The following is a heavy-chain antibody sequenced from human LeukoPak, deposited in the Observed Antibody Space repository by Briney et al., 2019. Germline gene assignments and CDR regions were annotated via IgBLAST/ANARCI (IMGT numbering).Heavy chain of an antibody. V-gene: IGHV3-21*01. Sequence: PGGYLRLYCVGSGFTFSSYTMNWVRQAPGNGLERVSSISPSGSSTWHADSVRGRSTISRDNARNSVHLQMDSLRAEDTAVYFCVRDFLGESAAGGYWGQGTLVTVSS. CDR1: GFTFSSYT. CDR2: ISPSGSST. CDR3: VRDFLGESAAGGY. D-gene: IGHD6-25*01. J-gene: IGHJ4*02.